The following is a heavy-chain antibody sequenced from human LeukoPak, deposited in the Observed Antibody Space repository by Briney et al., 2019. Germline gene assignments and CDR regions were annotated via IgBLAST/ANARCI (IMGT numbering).Heavy chain of an antibody. Sequence: ASVRVSCRPSGYTFTDYAISWVRQAPGQGLEWVGWISTHSGDSDSAEKVQDRITLTTDTSTNTAYMELTGLVSDDTAVYYCVRDDFNEPRFTRAVAFDYWGQGTLLTVSS. CDR3: VRDDFNEPRFTRAVAFDY. CDR2: ISTHSGDS. D-gene: IGHD3-3*01. V-gene: IGHV1-18*01. CDR1: GYTFTDYA. J-gene: IGHJ4*02.